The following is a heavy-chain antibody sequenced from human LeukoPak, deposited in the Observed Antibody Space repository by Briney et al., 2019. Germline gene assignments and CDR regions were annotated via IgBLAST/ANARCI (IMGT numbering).Heavy chain of an antibody. V-gene: IGHV3-23*01. J-gene: IGHJ4*02. CDR3: AKAHDLRMYYYDSSGPPAHFDY. D-gene: IGHD3-22*01. Sequence: GGSLRLSCAASGFTFSSYAMSWVRQAPGKGLEWVSGISGSGGSAYYAYYADSVKGRFTISRDNSKNTLYLQMNSLRAEDTAVYYCAKAHDLRMYYYDSSGPPAHFDYWGQGTLVTVSS. CDR2: ISGSGGSAYYA. CDR1: GFTFSSYA.